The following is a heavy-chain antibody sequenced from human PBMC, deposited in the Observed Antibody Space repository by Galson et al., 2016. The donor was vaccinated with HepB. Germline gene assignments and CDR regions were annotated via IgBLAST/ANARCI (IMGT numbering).Heavy chain of an antibody. Sequence: SLRLSCAASGFTFRTYWMHWVRQSPGMGLVWVSRISSDGSSTGFADSVKGRFTISRDNAKNTLYLQMNSLRAEDTAVYYCASSARGSGSPPGGYWGQGTLVTISS. CDR3: ASSARGSGSPPGGY. D-gene: IGHD3-10*01. V-gene: IGHV3-74*01. J-gene: IGHJ4*02. CDR2: ISSDGSST. CDR1: GFTFRTYW.